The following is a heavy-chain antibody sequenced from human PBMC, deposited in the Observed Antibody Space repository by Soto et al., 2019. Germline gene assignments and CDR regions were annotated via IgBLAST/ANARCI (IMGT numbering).Heavy chain of an antibody. J-gene: IGHJ4*02. CDR2: IYWDDDK. CDR1: GFSLSTSGVG. D-gene: IGHD4-17*01. Sequence: QITLKESGPTLVKPTQTLTLTCTFSGFSLSTSGVGVGWIRQPPGTALELLALIYWDDDKRYSPSLKSRLTSTKDTSKNQGVLTMTNMDPVNTAKYSCAHSSEDYGDYNVDYWGQGTLVPVSS. V-gene: IGHV2-5*02. CDR3: AHSSEDYGDYNVDY.